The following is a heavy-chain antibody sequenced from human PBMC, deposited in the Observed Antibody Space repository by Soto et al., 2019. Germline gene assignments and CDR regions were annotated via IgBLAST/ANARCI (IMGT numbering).Heavy chain of an antibody. Sequence: QVQLVESGGGVVQPGRSLRLSCAASGFTFSSYAMRWVRQAPGKGLEWVAVISYDGSNKYYADSVKGRFTISRDNSKNTLYLQMNSLRAEDTAVYYCARDLTGDGYFDYWGQGTLVTVSS. V-gene: IGHV3-30-3*01. J-gene: IGHJ4*02. CDR1: GFTFSSYA. CDR3: ARDLTGDGYFDY. CDR2: ISYDGSNK.